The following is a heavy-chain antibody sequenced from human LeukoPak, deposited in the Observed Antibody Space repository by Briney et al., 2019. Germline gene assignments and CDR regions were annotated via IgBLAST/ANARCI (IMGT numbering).Heavy chain of an antibody. CDR2: SNPHNWDT. CDR3: ETVRDIVVGGGPYYFDY. V-gene: IGHV1-2*02. Sequence: GSVNVSCKVPGYTFIGYYLHGVRQAPGRGLEGMGLSNPHNWDTNYAQRFQGGVTMTRDTPFTTADIYLSNQKSRDKAVYYCETVRDIVVGGGPYYFDYWGQGTLVTVSS. CDR1: GYTFIGYY. J-gene: IGHJ4*02. D-gene: IGHD2-15*01.